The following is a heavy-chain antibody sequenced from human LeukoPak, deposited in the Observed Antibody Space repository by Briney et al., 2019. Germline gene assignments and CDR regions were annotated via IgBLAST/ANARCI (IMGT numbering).Heavy chain of an antibody. Sequence: ASVKVSCKASGYTFTSYGISWVRQAPGQGLEWMGWISAYNGNTNYAQKLQGRVTMTTDTSTSTAYMEPRSLRSDDTAVYYCARAPGYCSSTSCYLFAPYFDYWGQGTLVTVSS. V-gene: IGHV1-18*01. J-gene: IGHJ4*02. CDR2: ISAYNGNT. CDR1: GYTFTSYG. D-gene: IGHD2-2*01. CDR3: ARAPGYCSSTSCYLFAPYFDY.